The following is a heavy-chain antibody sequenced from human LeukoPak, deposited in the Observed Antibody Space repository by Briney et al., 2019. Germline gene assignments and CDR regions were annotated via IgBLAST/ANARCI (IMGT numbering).Heavy chain of an antibody. CDR2: ISAYNGNT. CDR3: ARVVRKIFGVVIFDY. V-gene: IGHV1-18*01. J-gene: IGHJ4*02. Sequence: ASVKVSCKASGYTFTSYGISWVRQAPGQGLEWMGWISAYNGNTNYAQKPQGRVTMTTDTSTSTAYMELRSLRSDDTAVYYCARVVRKIFGVVIFDYWGQGTLVTASS. CDR1: GYTFTSYG. D-gene: IGHD3-3*01.